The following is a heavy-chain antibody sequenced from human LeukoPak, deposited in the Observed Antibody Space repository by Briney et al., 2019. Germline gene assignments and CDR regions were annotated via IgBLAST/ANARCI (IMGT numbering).Heavy chain of an antibody. Sequence: GGSLRLSCAASGFTFSDYYMSWIRQAPGKGLEWVSYISSSGSTIYYADSVKGRFTISRDNAKNSLYLQMSSLRAEDTAVYYCARATYYYDSSGYYHFDYWGQGTLVTVSS. CDR3: ARATYYYDSSGYYHFDY. V-gene: IGHV3-11*04. J-gene: IGHJ4*02. CDR1: GFTFSDYY. CDR2: ISSSGSTI. D-gene: IGHD3-22*01.